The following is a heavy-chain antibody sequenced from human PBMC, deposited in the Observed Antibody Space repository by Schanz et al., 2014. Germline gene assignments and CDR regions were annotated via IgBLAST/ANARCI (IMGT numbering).Heavy chain of an antibody. J-gene: IGHJ5*02. Sequence: EVHLVESGGGLVQPGGSLRLSCAASGFNFITFAMSWVRQAPGKGPEWVSAIGGDASRTYYADSVKGRFTISRDNSKGPLYLKMNSLRADDTAVYYCARAPPLVRGIAGWFGPWGQGSLVTVSS. CDR3: ARAPPLVRGIAGWFGP. D-gene: IGHD3-10*01. V-gene: IGHV3-23*04. CDR2: IGGDASRT. CDR1: GFNFITFA.